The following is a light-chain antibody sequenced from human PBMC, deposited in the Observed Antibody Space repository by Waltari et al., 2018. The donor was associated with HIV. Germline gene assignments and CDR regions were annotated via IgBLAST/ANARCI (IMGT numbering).Light chain of an antibody. J-gene: IGLJ2*01. CDR2: DTS. V-gene: IGLV7-46*01. CDR1: TGAVTSGHS. Sequence: QAVVTQEPSLTVSPGGTVTLTCGSSTGAVTSGHSPYWFQQRPGQAPRTLIHDTSNKHSCTPALFSCSLLGGKAALTLSGAQPEDEAEYYCLLSYGGPRVFGGGTKLTVL. CDR3: LLSYGGPRV.